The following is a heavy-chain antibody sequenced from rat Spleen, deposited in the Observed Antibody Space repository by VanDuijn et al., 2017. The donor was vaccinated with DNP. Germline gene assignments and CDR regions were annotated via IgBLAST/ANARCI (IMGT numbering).Heavy chain of an antibody. J-gene: IGHJ2*01. CDR1: GFSLTSYA. CDR3: ARWGDYFDY. Sequence: QVQLKESGPGLVQPSETLSLTCTVSGFSLTSYAVSWVRQPPGKGLEWIASMSSGGSTYYNSVLKSRLSISRDTSKSQVFLKMNSLQTEDTATYYCARWGDYFDYWGQGVMVTVSS. CDR2: MSSGGST. V-gene: IGHV2-6*01.